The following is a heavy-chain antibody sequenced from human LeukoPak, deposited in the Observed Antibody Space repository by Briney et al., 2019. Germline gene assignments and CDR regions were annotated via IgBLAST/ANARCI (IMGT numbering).Heavy chain of an antibody. D-gene: IGHD1-1*01. Sequence: GGSLRLSCAASGFTVSSNYMSWVRQAPGKGLERVSVIYSGGSTYYADSVKGRFTISRDNSKNTLYLQMNSLRAEDTAVYYCARETGKRGMDVWGQGTTVTVSS. V-gene: IGHV3-53*01. CDR1: GFTVSSNY. CDR2: IYSGGST. J-gene: IGHJ6*02. CDR3: ARETGKRGMDV.